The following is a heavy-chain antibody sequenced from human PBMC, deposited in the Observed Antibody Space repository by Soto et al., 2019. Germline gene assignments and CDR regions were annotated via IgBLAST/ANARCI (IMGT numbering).Heavy chain of an antibody. V-gene: IGHV3-21*01. CDR2: ISSSSSYI. J-gene: IGHJ4*02. CDR1: GFTFSSYS. Sequence: GGSLRLSCAASGFTFSSYSMNWVRQAPGKGLEWVSSISSSSSYIYYADSVKGRFTISRDNAKNSLYLQMNSLRAEDTAVYYCARAKGILRYFDWLLPYYFDYWGQGTLVTVSS. D-gene: IGHD3-9*01. CDR3: ARAKGILRYFDWLLPYYFDY.